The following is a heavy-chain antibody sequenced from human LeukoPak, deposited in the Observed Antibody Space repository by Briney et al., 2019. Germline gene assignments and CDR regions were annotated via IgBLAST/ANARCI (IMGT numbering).Heavy chain of an antibody. Sequence: ASVKVSCKASGYTFTGYYMHWVRQAPGQGLEWVGWIYPNSGGTNYAQKFQGRVTMTRDTSISTAYMELSRLRSDDTAVYYCARERVSKDAFDIWGQGTMVTVSS. CDR1: GYTFTGYY. CDR2: IYPNSGGT. CDR3: ARERVSKDAFDI. J-gene: IGHJ3*02. V-gene: IGHV1-2*02.